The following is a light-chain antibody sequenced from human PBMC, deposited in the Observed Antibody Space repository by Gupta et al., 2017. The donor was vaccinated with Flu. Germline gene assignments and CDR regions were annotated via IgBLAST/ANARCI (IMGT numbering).Light chain of an antibody. CDR3: QQCDGTSWR. CDR2: AAS. Sequence: PSSLSASVGDRVTITCRASQSISYYLNWYQQKPGKAPKLLIYAASSLQSGVPSRFSGSGSVTDFTLTISSLQPEDFATYYCQQCDGTSWRFGQGTKVEIK. J-gene: IGKJ1*01. V-gene: IGKV1-39*01. CDR1: QSISYY.